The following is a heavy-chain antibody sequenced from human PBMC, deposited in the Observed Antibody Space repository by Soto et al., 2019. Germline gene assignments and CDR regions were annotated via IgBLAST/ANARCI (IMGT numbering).Heavy chain of an antibody. J-gene: IGHJ5*02. CDR3: AREKSDLELFKRLDP. CDR1: GSSFTTYW. CDR2: IDPRDSYT. D-gene: IGHD1-7*01. Sequence: GESLKISCEASGSSFTTYWISWVRQMPGQGLEWMGAIDPRDSYTKYSPSFQGHVTISVDKSISTAYLQWNSLKASDTAIYYCAREKSDLELFKRLDPWRQGTLLTVSS. V-gene: IGHV5-10-1*01.